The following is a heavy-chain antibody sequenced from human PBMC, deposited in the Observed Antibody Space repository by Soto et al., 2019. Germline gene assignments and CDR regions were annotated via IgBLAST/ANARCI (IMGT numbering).Heavy chain of an antibody. CDR2: IFSNDEK. J-gene: IGHJ4*02. V-gene: IGHV2-26*01. CDR1: GFSLSNARMG. CDR3: ARIRDSSGWYGGRYYFDY. D-gene: IGHD6-19*01. Sequence: QVTLKESGPVLVKPTETLTLTCTVSGFSLSNARMGVSWIRQPPGKALEWLEHIFSNDEKSYSTSLKSRLTLSKDTSKSQVVLTMTNMDPVDTATYYCARIRDSSGWYGGRYYFDYWGQGTLVTVSS.